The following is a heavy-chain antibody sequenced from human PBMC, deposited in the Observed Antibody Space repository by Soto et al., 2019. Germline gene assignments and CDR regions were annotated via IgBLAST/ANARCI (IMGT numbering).Heavy chain of an antibody. CDR1: GFRFDGHA. V-gene: IGHV3-9*01. CDR2: LGWNSGGI. Sequence: EVQLVESGGGSVQPGRSLRLSCVGSGFRFDGHAMHWVRQSPGKGLEWVSGLGWNSGGIDYADFVKGRFTISRDNAKKSLYLQMNRLRPEDTALYYWARLRKREGTGTFGSWGQGTLGTVSS. J-gene: IGHJ4*02. CDR3: ARLRKREGTGTFGS. D-gene: IGHD2-21*01.